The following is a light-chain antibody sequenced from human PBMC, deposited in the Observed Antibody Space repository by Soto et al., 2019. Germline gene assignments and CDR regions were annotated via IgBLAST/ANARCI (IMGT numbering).Light chain of an antibody. CDR2: KAS. Sequence: DIKMTQSPSTLSASVGDTVTITFRASESISIWLAWYQQKPGKAPNLLINKASSLQSEVPSRFSGSGSGTEFTLTITSLQPDDFGVYYCQQYKSSSTFGQGTKVDI. V-gene: IGKV1-5*03. J-gene: IGKJ1*01. CDR3: QQYKSSST. CDR1: ESISIW.